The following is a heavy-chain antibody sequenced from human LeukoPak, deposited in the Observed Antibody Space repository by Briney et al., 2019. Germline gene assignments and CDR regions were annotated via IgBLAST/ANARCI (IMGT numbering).Heavy chain of an antibody. CDR2: ISGSGGST. J-gene: IGHJ4*02. CDR3: AKDRDASGASHFDY. CDR1: GFTFSSYA. V-gene: IGHV3-23*01. Sequence: PGGSLRPSCAASGFTFSSYAMSWVRQAPGKGLEWVSAISGSGGSTYYADSVKGRFTISRDNSKNTLYLQMNSLRAEDTAAYSCAKDRDASGASHFDYWGQGTLVTVSS. D-gene: IGHD3-10*01.